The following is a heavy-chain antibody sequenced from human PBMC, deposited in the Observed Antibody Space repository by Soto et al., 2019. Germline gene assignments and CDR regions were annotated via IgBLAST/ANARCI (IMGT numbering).Heavy chain of an antibody. CDR2: IIPIFGTA. CDR1: GGTFSSYA. J-gene: IGHJ6*02. CDR3: ASLRVVAATPTYYYYGMDV. V-gene: IGHV1-69*01. Sequence: QVQLVQSGAEVKKPGSSVKVSCKASGGTFSSYAISWVRQAPGQGLEWMGGIIPIFGTANYAQKFQGRVTITADEYTSTAYMELSSLRSEDTAVYYCASLRVVAATPTYYYYGMDVWGQGTTVTVSS. D-gene: IGHD2-15*01.